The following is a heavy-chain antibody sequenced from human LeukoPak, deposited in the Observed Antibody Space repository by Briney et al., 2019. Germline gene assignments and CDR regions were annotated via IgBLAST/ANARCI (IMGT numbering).Heavy chain of an antibody. J-gene: IGHJ6*03. D-gene: IGHD6-19*01. Sequence: QAGGSLRLSCAASGFTFSNHGMNWVRQAPGKGLEWVSGISPSGDITYYADSVKGRFTISRDNSKNTLYLEVISLTAEDTAVYYCAKGLKVVAGSGPVDYYYYMDVWGKGTTVTISS. CDR3: AKGLKVVAGSGPVDYYYYMDV. V-gene: IGHV3-23*01. CDR2: ISPSGDIT. CDR1: GFTFSNHG.